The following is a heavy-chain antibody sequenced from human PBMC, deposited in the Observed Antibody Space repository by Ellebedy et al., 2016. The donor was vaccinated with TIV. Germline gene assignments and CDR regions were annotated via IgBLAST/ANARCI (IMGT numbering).Heavy chain of an antibody. CDR3: AGVSVEMATSVRGWFDP. CDR1: GYTFTSYY. J-gene: IGHJ5*02. V-gene: IGHV1-46*01. Sequence: ASVKVSCXASGYTFTSYYMHWVRQAPGQGLEWMGIINPSGGSTSYAQKFQGRVTMTRDTSTSTVYMELSSLRSEDTAVYYCAGVSVEMATSVRGWFDPWGQGTLVTVSS. D-gene: IGHD5-24*01. CDR2: INPSGGST.